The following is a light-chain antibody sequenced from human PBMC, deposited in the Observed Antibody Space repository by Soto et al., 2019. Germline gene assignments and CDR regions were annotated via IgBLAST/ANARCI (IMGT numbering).Light chain of an antibody. J-gene: IGKJ1*01. CDR2: DAS. CDR3: LQDYNYPRT. V-gene: IGKV3-15*01. CDR1: QSVSSN. Sequence: DIVSTQSPGTLSVSPGVGATPSCRASQSVSSNLAWYQQKPGQAPRLLIYDASTRATGIPARFSGSGSGTEFTLTISSLQPEDFATYYCLQDYNYPRTFGQGTKVDIK.